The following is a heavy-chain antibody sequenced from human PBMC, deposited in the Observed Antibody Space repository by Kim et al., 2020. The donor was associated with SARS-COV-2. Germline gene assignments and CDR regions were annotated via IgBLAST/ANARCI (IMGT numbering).Heavy chain of an antibody. J-gene: IGHJ1*01. D-gene: IGHD3-10*01. Sequence: GGSLRLSCAASGFTFSAHALHWVRQAPGKGLEWVAHIAYDGSHISYPDSVKGRFIISRDNTKSTLYLQLNSLRPEDTSVYYCLSAIGSRRFYHCCQCTL. CDR2: IAYDGSHI. V-gene: IGHV3-30*04. CDR1: GFTFSAHA. CDR3: LSAIGSRRFYH.